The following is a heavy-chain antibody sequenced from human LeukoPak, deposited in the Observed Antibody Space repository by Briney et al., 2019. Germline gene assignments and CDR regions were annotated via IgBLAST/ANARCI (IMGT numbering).Heavy chain of an antibody. CDR1: GFTFSSYS. J-gene: IGHJ4*02. CDR3: ARERGSNALRMYYYDSSGYPLDY. D-gene: IGHD3-22*01. CDR2: ISSSSSTI. V-gene: IGHV3-48*02. Sequence: PGGSLRLSCAASGFTFSSYSMNWVRQAPGKGLEWVSYISSSSSTIYYADSVKGRFTISRDNAKNSLYLQMNSLRDEDTAVYYCARERGSNALRMYYYDSSGYPLDYWGQGTLVTVSS.